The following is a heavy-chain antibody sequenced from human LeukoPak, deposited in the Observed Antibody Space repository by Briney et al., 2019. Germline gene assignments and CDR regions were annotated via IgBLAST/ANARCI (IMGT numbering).Heavy chain of an antibody. V-gene: IGHV3-30-3*01. D-gene: IGHD6-13*01. CDR3: ARVPTAAGTGVDY. J-gene: IGHJ4*02. CDR2: ISYDGSNK. Sequence: GRSLRLSCAASGFTFSSYAMHWVRQAPGKGLEWVAVISYDGSNKYYADSVKGRFTISRDNSKNTLYLQMNSLRAEDTAVYYCARVPTAAGTGVDYWGQGTLVTVSS. CDR1: GFTFSSYA.